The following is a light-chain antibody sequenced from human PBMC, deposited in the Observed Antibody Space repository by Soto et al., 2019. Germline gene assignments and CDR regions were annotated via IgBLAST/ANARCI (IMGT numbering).Light chain of an antibody. J-gene: IGLJ2*01. CDR3: TSWTTSTTMI. CDR1: SSDIGAYNF. V-gene: IGLV2-14*03. CDR2: DVN. Sequence: QSALTQPASVSGSPGQSITISCTGTSSDIGAYNFVSWYQHHAGKAPKLMLYDVNIRPSGVSNRFSGSKSGNTASLTTSGLQAEDEADYYCTSWTTSTTMIFGGGTKLTVL.